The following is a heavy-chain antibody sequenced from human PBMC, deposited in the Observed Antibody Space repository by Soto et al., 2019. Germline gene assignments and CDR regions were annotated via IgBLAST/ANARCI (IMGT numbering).Heavy chain of an antibody. D-gene: IGHD3-22*01. CDR2: ISGSGDGT. V-gene: IGHV3-23*01. Sequence: GGSLRLSCAASGFTFNTYSMTWVRQAPGKGLEWVSGISGSGDGTYYADSVKGRFTISRDNSRNTLYLHLNSLRVEDTAVYYCVKDLLHLARVYWGQGTLVTVSS. CDR1: GFTFNTYS. CDR3: VKDLLHLARVY. J-gene: IGHJ4*02.